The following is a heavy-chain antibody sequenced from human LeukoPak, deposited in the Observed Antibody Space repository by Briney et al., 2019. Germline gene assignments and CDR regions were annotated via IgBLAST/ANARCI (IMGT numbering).Heavy chain of an antibody. CDR2: IYSGGST. CDR1: GFTVSSNY. D-gene: IGHD3-22*01. V-gene: IGHV3-66*01. J-gene: IGHJ6*02. CDR3: ARDYYYDSSAYSTIYHYGMDV. Sequence: GGSLRLSCAASGFTVSSNYMSWVRQAPGKGLEWVSVIYSGGSTYYADSVKGRFTISRDNSKNTLYLQMNSLRAEDTAVYYCARDYYYDSSAYSTIYHYGMDVWGQGTTVTVSS.